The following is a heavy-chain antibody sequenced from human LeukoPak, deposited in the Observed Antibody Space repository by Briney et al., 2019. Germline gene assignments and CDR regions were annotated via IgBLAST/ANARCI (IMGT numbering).Heavy chain of an antibody. CDR3: ARGGYSSSWYATKKNWFDP. J-gene: IGHJ5*02. CDR1: GGSISRYY. Sequence: SETLSLTCTGSGGSISRYYWSWIRQPPGKGLEGVGYVYYCGSTKYNPSLKSRVTTSVGTSKNQFSLKLSSVTAADTAVYYCARGGYSSSWYATKKNWFDPWGQGTLVTVSS. CDR2: VYYCGST. V-gene: IGHV4-59*08. D-gene: IGHD6-13*01.